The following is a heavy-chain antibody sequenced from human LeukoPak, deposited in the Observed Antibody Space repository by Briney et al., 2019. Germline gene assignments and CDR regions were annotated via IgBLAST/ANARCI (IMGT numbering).Heavy chain of an antibody. J-gene: IGHJ6*03. Sequence: PGGSLRLSCTVSGFTVSSNSMSWVRQAPGKGLEWVANIKQDGSEKYYVDSVKGRFTISRDNAKNSLYLQMNSLRAEDTAVYYCARDGLRKGSGWFYYYYYYYMDVWGKGTTVTVSS. CDR2: IKQDGSEK. CDR1: GFTVSSNS. D-gene: IGHD6-19*01. V-gene: IGHV3-7*01. CDR3: ARDGLRKGSGWFYYYYYYYMDV.